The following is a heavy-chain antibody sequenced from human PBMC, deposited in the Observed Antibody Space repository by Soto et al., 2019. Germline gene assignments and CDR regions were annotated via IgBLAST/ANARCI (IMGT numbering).Heavy chain of an antibody. CDR1: GFTFSSYA. CDR2: ISGSGGST. V-gene: IGHV3-23*01. CDR3: AKDIVGASSGYGMDV. J-gene: IGHJ6*02. D-gene: IGHD1-26*01. Sequence: GGSLRLSCAASGFTFSSYAMSWVRQAPGKGLEWVSAISGSGGSTYYADSVKGRFTISRDNSKNTLYLQMNSLRAEDTAVYYCAKDIVGASSGYGMDVWGQGTTVTVSS.